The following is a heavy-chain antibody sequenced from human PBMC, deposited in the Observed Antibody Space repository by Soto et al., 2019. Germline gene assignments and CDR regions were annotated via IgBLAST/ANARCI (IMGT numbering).Heavy chain of an antibody. J-gene: IGHJ6*02. CDR2: IDASGNT. Sequence: XATLSLTCTVSVDSITTYYWSWIRQPAGKGLEWIGRIDASGNTNYNPSLNSRVTMSIDTSKKQFSPKLTSVTAADTAIYYCARYSNNWFQTEGMDVWGQGTTVTVSS. D-gene: IGHD6-13*01. V-gene: IGHV4-4*07. CDR1: VDSITTYY. CDR3: ARYSNNWFQTEGMDV.